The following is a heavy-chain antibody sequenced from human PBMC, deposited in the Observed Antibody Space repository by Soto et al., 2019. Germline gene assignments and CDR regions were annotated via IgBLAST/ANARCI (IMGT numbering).Heavy chain of an antibody. V-gene: IGHV4-59*08. Sequence: SETLSLTCTVSGGSISSYYWSWIRQPPGKGLEWIGYIYYSGSTIYNPSLKSRVTISVDTSKNQFSLKLSSLTAADTAVYYCARHDPWGPLDYWGQGTLVTVSS. D-gene: IGHD3-16*01. CDR2: IYYSGST. CDR3: ARHDPWGPLDY. CDR1: GGSISSYY. J-gene: IGHJ4*02.